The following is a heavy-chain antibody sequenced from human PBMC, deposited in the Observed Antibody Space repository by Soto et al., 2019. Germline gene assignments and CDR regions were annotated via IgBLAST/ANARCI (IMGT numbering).Heavy chain of an antibody. CDR3: ARAKSXXXXXXH. CDR1: GDSMSSYY. Sequence: QVQLQESGPGLVKPSETLSLTCTVSGDSMSSYYWSWIRQPPGKGLEWIGYIYYSGSTTYNPSLRSRVTMSVDTSKNQFSLRLSSVXXXXXXXYYCARAKSXXXXXXHWGQG. D-gene: IGHD3-10*01. CDR2: IYYSGST. J-gene: IGHJ1*01. V-gene: IGHV4-59*01.